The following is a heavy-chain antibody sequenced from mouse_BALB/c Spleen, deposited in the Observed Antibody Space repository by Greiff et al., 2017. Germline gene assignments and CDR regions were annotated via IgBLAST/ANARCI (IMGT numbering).Heavy chain of an antibody. Sequence: EVHLVESGGDLVKPGGSLKLSCAASGFTFSSYGMSWVRQTPDKRLEWVANISSGGSYTYYPDSVKGRFTISRDNAKNTLYLQMSSLKSEDTAMYYCARHRDYYGSWDYAMDYWGQGTPVTVSS. J-gene: IGHJ4*01. CDR3: ARHRDYYGSWDYAMDY. V-gene: IGHV5-6*01. CDR1: GFTFSSYG. D-gene: IGHD1-1*01. CDR2: ISSGGSYT.